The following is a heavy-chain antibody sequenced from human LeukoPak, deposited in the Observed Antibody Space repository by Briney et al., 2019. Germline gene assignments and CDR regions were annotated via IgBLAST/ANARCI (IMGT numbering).Heavy chain of an antibody. V-gene: IGHV1-24*01. Sequence: ASVKVSCKVSGYTLTELSMHWVRQAPGKGLEWMGGFDPEDGETIYAQKFQGRVTMTEDTSTDTAYTELSSLRSEDTAVYYCATVSLLREYYYGMDVWGKGTTVTVSS. CDR3: ATVSLLREYYYGMDV. J-gene: IGHJ6*04. CDR1: GYTLTELS. CDR2: FDPEDGET. D-gene: IGHD2-15*01.